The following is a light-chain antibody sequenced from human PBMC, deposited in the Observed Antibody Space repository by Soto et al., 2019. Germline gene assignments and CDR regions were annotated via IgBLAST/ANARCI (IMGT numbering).Light chain of an antibody. V-gene: IGLV2-14*01. CDR2: DVS. Sequence: QSVLTQPASVSGSPGQSITIYCTGTSSDVGGYNYVSWHQQHPGKAPKLMIYDVSNRPSGVSNRFSGSKSGNTASLTISGLQAEDEADYYCSSYTSSSTVVFGGGTKLTVL. J-gene: IGLJ2*01. CDR3: SSYTSSSTVV. CDR1: SSDVGGYNY.